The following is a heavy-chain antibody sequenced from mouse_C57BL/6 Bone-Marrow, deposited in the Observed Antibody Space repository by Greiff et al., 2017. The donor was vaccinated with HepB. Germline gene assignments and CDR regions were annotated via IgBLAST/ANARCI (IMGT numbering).Heavy chain of an antibody. J-gene: IGHJ1*03. Sequence: QVQLQQPGAELVKPGASVKLSCKASGYTFTSYWMQWVKQRPGQGLEWIGEIDPSDSYTNYNQKFKGKATLTVDTSSSTAYMQLSSLTSEDSAVYYCARRGELNWYFDVWGTGTTVTVSS. V-gene: IGHV1-50*01. CDR3: ARRGELNWYFDV. CDR1: GYTFTSYW. CDR2: IDPSDSYT.